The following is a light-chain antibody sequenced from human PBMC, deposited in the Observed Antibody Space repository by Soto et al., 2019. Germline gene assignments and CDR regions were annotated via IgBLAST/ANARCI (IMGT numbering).Light chain of an antibody. J-gene: IGKJ5*01. Sequence: IQMTQSPSILSASVGHRITITCRASQSIISWLGWYQQKPAKAPKLMXYDASSLESRVPSRFSGSGSGTEFSLTISSLQPHDFATYYCQQSYSTTAITFGQGTRLEIK. V-gene: IGKV1-5*01. CDR2: DAS. CDR1: QSIISW. CDR3: QQSYSTTAIT.